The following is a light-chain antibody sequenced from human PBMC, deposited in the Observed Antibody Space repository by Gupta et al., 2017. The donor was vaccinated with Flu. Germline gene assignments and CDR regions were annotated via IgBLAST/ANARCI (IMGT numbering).Light chain of an antibody. V-gene: IGLV2-8*01. Sequence: QSALTQPPSASRSPGQSVAISCTGTSSDIGGNNYVSWYQQHPGKAPKLVIYEVSKRPPGVPYGFSCSKCGTMDSLTVDGLGADDEYYYYSDSNGVNGVFGTGTKVTVL. CDR2: EVS. J-gene: IGLJ1*01. CDR1: SSDIGGNNY. CDR3: DSNGVNGV.